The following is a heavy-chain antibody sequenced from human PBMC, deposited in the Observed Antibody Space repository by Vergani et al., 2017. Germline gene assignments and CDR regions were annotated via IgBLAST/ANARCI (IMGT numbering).Heavy chain of an antibody. V-gene: IGHV5-10-1*01. Sequence: EVQLVQSGAEVKKPGESLRISCKGSGYSFTSYWISWVRQMPGKGLEWMGRIDPSDSYTNYSPSFQGHVTIAADKSISTAYLQWSSLKASDTAMYYGARAPPSSWPYNWFDPWGQGTLVTVSS. D-gene: IGHD6-13*01. J-gene: IGHJ5*02. CDR3: ARAPPSSWPYNWFDP. CDR2: IDPSDSYT. CDR1: GYSFTSYW.